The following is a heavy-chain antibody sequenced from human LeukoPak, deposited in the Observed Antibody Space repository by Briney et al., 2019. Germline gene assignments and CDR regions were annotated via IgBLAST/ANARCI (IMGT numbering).Heavy chain of an antibody. CDR1: GFTFDDYA. J-gene: IGHJ4*02. Sequence: PGGSLRLSCAASGFTFDDYAMHWVRQAPGKGLEWVAAISGSGGSTYYADSVKGRFTISRDNSKNTLYLQMNSLRGEDTAVYYCAKERGGEFDYWGQGTLVTVSS. V-gene: IGHV3-23*01. D-gene: IGHD2-21*01. CDR2: ISGSGGST. CDR3: AKERGGEFDY.